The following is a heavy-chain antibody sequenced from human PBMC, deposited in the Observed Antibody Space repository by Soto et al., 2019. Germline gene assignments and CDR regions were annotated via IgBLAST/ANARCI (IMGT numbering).Heavy chain of an antibody. V-gene: IGHV3-23*01. CDR1: GFSFSSYA. D-gene: IGHD2-21*02. J-gene: IGHJ4*02. CDR3: AKEYRGADCALDF. Sequence: LRLSCAASGFSFSSYAMSWVRQAPGKGLEGVSSISDGGGSTNYADSVRGRFTIARDRSKNTLYLHMISLRAEDTAVYYCAKEYRGADCALDFWGQGALVTVSS. CDR2: ISDGGGST.